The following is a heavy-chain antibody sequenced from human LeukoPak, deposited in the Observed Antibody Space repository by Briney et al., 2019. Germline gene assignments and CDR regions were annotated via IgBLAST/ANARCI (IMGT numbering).Heavy chain of an antibody. J-gene: IGHJ4*02. CDR1: GYTFTNYY. V-gene: IGHV1-2*02. Sequence: ASVKLSCTASGYTFTNYYMHWVRQAPGKGLEWMGWINPNSGRTNYAQKFEGRVTMTRDTSISTAYMELRRLRSDETAVYYCARDLGGDYWGQGTLVTVSS. CDR2: INPNSGRT. CDR3: ARDLGGDY.